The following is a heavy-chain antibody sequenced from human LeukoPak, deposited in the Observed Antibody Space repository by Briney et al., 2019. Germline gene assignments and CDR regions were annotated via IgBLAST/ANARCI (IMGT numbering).Heavy chain of an antibody. CDR1: GGSFSGYY. D-gene: IGHD2-2*02. CDR3: AAKLEYCSSTSCYTPFDY. J-gene: IGHJ4*02. Sequence: SETLSLTCAVYGGSFSGYYWSWIRQPPGKGLEWIGEINHSGSTNYNPSLKSRVTISVDTSKNQFSLKLSSVTAADTAVYYCAAKLEYCSSTSCYTPFDYWGQGTLVTVSS. CDR2: INHSGST. V-gene: IGHV4-34*01.